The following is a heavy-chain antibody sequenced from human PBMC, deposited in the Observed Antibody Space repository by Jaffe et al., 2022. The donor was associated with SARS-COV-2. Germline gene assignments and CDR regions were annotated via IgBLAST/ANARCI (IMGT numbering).Heavy chain of an antibody. CDR2: VYYTGTT. J-gene: IGHJ4*02. V-gene: IGHV4-59*01. CDR3: ARDITGTWGIDY. CDR1: GAAITAYS. D-gene: IGHD3-16*01. Sequence: QVQLQESGPGLVKPSETLSLTCSVSGAAITAYSWTWIRQPPGRGLEWIGYVYYTGTTKFNPLLSSRVTMSLDMSKSQFSLKMTSVTAADTAMYYCARDITGTWGIDYWGQGILVTVSS.